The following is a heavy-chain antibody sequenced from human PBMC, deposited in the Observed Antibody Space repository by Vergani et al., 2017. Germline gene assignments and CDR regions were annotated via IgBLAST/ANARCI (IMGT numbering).Heavy chain of an antibody. J-gene: IGHJ4*02. D-gene: IGHD6-13*01. Sequence: QVQLQESGPGLVKPSETLSLTCTVSGGSISCYYWSWIRQPPGKGLEWIGYIYYSGSTNYNPSLKSRVTISVDTSKNQFSLKLSSVTAADTAVYYCAREVPAAGYPGYFDYWGQGTLVTVSS. V-gene: IGHV4-59*01. CDR2: IYYSGST. CDR3: AREVPAAGYPGYFDY. CDR1: GGSISCYY.